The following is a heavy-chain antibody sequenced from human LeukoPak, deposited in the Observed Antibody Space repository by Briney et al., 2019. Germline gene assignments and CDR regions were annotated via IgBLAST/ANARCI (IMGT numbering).Heavy chain of an antibody. CDR2: IKQDGSET. Sequence: GGSLRLSCTASGFTLSSYWMNWVRQAPGKGLEWVANIKQDGSETYFVDSVKGRFTISRDNAKNSLYLQINSLRAEDTAVYCCARGLYCGGGTCRYFDYWGQGTLVTVSS. D-gene: IGHD2-15*01. CDR1: GFTLSSYW. J-gene: IGHJ4*02. CDR3: ARGLYCGGGTCRYFDY. V-gene: IGHV3-7*04.